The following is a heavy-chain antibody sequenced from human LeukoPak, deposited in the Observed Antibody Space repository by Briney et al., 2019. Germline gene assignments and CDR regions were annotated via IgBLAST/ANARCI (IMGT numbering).Heavy chain of an antibody. CDR3: ARYYYGSGPIDN. V-gene: IGHV3-7*01. CDR1: GFSFSAYW. J-gene: IGHJ4*02. Sequence: PGGSLRLSCAASGFSFSAYWMTWVRQAPGKGLEWVANIKEDGSEKYYVDSVKGRITISRDNAKNSLYLQMNRLKAEDTAVYYCARYYYGSGPIDNWGRGTLVTVSS. D-gene: IGHD3-10*01. CDR2: IKEDGSEK.